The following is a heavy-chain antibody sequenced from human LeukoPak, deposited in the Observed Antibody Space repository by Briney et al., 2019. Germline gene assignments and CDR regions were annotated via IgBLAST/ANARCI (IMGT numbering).Heavy chain of an antibody. Sequence: ASVKVSCKASGYTFTAYYMHWVRQAPGQGLEWMGWINPDSGGTNYAQKFQGRVTMTRDTSISTAYMELSRLRSDDTAVYYCARGPYYYGSGSYYNSNWFDPWGQGTLVTVSS. CDR2: INPDSGGT. V-gene: IGHV1-2*02. D-gene: IGHD3-10*01. J-gene: IGHJ5*02. CDR3: ARGPYYYGSGSYYNSNWFDP. CDR1: GYTFTAYY.